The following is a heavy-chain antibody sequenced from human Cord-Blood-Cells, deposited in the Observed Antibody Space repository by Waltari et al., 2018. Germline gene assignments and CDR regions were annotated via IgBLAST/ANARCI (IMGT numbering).Heavy chain of an antibody. V-gene: IGHV1-8*03. J-gene: IGHJ4*02. CDR1: GYTFTSYD. CDR3: ATSGEYSSSSRYYFDY. CDR2: MNPNSGNT. Sequence: QVQLVQSGAEVKKPGASVKVSCKASGYTFTSYDINWVRQATGQGLEWMGWMNPNSGNTGDAKKFQGRVTITRNTSRSTAYMELRSLRSEDTAVYYCATSGEYSSSSRYYFDYWGQGTLVTVSS. D-gene: IGHD6-6*01.